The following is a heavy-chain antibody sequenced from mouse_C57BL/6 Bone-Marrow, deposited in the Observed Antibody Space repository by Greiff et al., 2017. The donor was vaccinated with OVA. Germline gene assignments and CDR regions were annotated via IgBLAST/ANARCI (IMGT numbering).Heavy chain of an antibody. V-gene: IGHV14-1*01. CDR2: FDPEDGDT. D-gene: IGHD2-3*01. CDR3: TTWDGYLAWFAY. J-gene: IGHJ3*01. Sequence: VQLQQSGAELVRPGASVKLSCTASGFNIKDYYMHWVKQRPEQGLEWIGRFDPEDGDTEYAPKFQGKATMTADTSSNTAYLQLSSLTSEDTAVYYCTTWDGYLAWFAYWGQGTLVTVSA. CDR1: GFNIKDYY.